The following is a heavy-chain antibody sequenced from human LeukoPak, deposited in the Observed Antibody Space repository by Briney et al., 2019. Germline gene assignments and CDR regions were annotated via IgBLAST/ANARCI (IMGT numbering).Heavy chain of an antibody. J-gene: IGHJ6*04. CDR3: AELGITMIGGV. V-gene: IGHV3-48*03. CDR1: GFTFSSYE. CDR2: ISSSGSTI. D-gene: IGHD3-10*02. Sequence: GGPLRLSCAASGFTFSSYEMNWVRQTPGKVLEWVSYISSSGSTIYYADSVKGRFTISRDNAKNSLYLQMNSLRAEDTAVYYCAELGITMIGGVWGKGTTVTISS.